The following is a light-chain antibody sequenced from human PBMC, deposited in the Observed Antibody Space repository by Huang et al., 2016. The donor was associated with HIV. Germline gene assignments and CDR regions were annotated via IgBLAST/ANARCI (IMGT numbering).Light chain of an antibody. CDR1: QSVLYSTNNKNY. CDR3: QQYYSTPYMYT. J-gene: IGKJ2*01. CDR2: WAS. V-gene: IGKV4-1*01. Sequence: DIVMTQSPDSLAVSLGERATINCKSSQSVLYSTNNKNYLAWYQQKPGQPPKLLIYWASTRESGVPDRVSGSGYGADFTLTISSLQAEDVAVYYCQQYYSTPYMYTFGQGTKLEIK.